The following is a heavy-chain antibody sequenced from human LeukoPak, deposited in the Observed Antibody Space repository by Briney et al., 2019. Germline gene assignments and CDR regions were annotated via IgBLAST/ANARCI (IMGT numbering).Heavy chain of an antibody. Sequence: PGGSLRLSCAASGFTFSSYSMNWVRQAPGKGLEWVSSISSISYIYYADSVKGRFTISRGNAKNSLYLQMNSLRAEDTAVYYCATHELKDAFDIWGQGTMVTVSS. CDR2: ISSISYI. D-gene: IGHD3-10*01. V-gene: IGHV3-21*01. J-gene: IGHJ3*02. CDR3: ATHELKDAFDI. CDR1: GFTFSSYS.